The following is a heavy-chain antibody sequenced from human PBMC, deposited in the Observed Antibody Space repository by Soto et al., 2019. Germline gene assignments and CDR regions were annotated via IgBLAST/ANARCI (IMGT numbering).Heavy chain of an antibody. V-gene: IGHV3-43*01. Sequence: GGSLRLSCAASGFSFEDYTMHWVRQGPGKGPEWISLISWDGGITDYSDSVKGRFISSRDNSKNSLFLEMNSLTSEDAAMYFCARYSYDILTGQKRYFDFWGQGTLVTVSS. D-gene: IGHD3-9*01. J-gene: IGHJ4*02. CDR2: ISWDGGIT. CDR1: GFSFEDYT. CDR3: ARYSYDILTGQKRYFDF.